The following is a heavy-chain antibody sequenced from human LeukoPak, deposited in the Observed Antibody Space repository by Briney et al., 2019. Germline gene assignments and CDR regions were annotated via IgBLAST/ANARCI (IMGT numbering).Heavy chain of an antibody. D-gene: IGHD6-13*01. J-gene: IGHJ3*02. V-gene: IGHV4-34*01. CDR2: INHSGST. CDR1: GFTFSSYA. CDR3: ARVIAAAGTLGAFDI. Sequence: GSLRLSCAASGFTFSSYAMSWVRQPPGKGLEWIGEINHSGSTNYNPSLKSRVTISVDTSKNQFSLKLSSVTAADTAVFYCARVIAAAGTLGAFDIWGQGTMVTVSS.